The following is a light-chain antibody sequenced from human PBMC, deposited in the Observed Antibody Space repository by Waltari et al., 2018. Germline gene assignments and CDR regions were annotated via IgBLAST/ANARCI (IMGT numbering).Light chain of an antibody. Sequence: QSVLTQPPSVSAAPGQRVTLSSSGGSSNIGNNYVSWYRQFPGTAPKLLIYEDSERPSGIPGRFSGSKSGTSATLDITGLQAGDEADYYCGTWDSSLSGAVFGGGTHLTVL. CDR3: GTWDSSLSGAV. V-gene: IGLV1-51*02. CDR1: SSNIGNNY. CDR2: EDS. J-gene: IGLJ7*01.